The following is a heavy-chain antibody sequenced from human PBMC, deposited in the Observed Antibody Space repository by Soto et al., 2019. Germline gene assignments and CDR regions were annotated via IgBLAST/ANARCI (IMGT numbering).Heavy chain of an antibody. D-gene: IGHD2-2*03. CDR3: AKDNDLDRDGPFDY. CDR2: ISWNSGDI. J-gene: IGHJ4*02. Sequence: EVQLVESGGGSVQPGRSLRLSCAASGFSFDDYGMHWVRQGPGRGLEWVSGISWNSGDIYYADSVNGRFTISRDNAKRSLYLQMNSLRTEDTALYDCAKDNDLDRDGPFDYWGQGILVTVSS. CDR1: GFSFDDYG. V-gene: IGHV3-9*01.